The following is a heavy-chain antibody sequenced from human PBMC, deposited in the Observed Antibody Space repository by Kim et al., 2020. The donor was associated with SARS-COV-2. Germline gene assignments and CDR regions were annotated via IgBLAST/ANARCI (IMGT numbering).Heavy chain of an antibody. D-gene: IGHD3-10*01. Sequence: GGSLRLSCAASGFTFSTYAMSWVRHAPGKGLEWVAGISGSGGSTYYVDSVKGRFTISRANSKNTLYLQMNSLRDEDTAVYFCAKGDYGAPGSFLDHWGQGTLVTVSS. CDR1: GFTFSTYA. V-gene: IGHV3-23*01. J-gene: IGHJ4*02. CDR2: ISGSGGST. CDR3: AKGDYGAPGSFLDH.